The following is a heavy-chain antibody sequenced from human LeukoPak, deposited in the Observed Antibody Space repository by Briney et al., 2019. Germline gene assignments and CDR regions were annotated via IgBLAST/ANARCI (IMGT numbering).Heavy chain of an antibody. V-gene: IGHV3-74*01. CDR2: INSDGSST. CDR3: ARRGKYDY. J-gene: IGHJ4*02. D-gene: IGHD3-10*01. CDR1: GFTLHGNW. Sequence: PGGSLRLSCAASGFTLHGNWMQWVRQAPGQGLVWVSRINSDGSSTSYADSVKGRFTISRDNAKNTLYLQMNSLRAEDTAVYYCARRGKYDYWGQGTLVTVSS.